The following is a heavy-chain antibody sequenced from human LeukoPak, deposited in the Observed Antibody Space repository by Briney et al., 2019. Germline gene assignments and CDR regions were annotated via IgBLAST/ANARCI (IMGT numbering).Heavy chain of an antibody. CDR1: GGTFSSYA. D-gene: IGHD3-22*01. CDR2: INPNSGGT. CDR3: ARGDSSGYYYQVLHFDY. V-gene: IGHV1-2*02. J-gene: IGHJ4*02. Sequence: GSSVKVSCKASGGTFSSYAISWVRQAPGQGLEWMGWINPNSGGTNYAQKFQGRVTMTRDTSISTAYMELSRLRSDDTAVYYCARGDSSGYYYQVLHFDYWGQGTLVTVSS.